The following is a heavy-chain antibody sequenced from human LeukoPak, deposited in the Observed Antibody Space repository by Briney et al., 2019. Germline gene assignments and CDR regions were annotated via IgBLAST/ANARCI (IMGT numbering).Heavy chain of an antibody. CDR1: GFTFSSYS. Sequence: GGSLRLSCAASGFTFSSYSMNWVRQAPGKGLEWVSSISSSSSYIYYADSVKGRFTISRDNAKNSLYLQMNSLGAEDTAVYYCARDHYGDYVFDYWGQGTLVTVSS. CDR3: ARDHYGDYVFDY. CDR2: ISSSSSYI. D-gene: IGHD4-17*01. V-gene: IGHV3-21*01. J-gene: IGHJ4*02.